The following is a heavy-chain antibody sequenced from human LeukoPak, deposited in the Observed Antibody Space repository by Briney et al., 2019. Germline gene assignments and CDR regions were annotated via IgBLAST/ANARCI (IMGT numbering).Heavy chain of an antibody. CDR1: GFNFDDYA. J-gene: IGHJ6*03. Sequence: PGGSLRVSCAASGFNFDDYAMHWVRQAPGKGLEWVSLISWDGGSTYYADSVKGRFTISRDNSKNSLYLQMNSLRAEDTAVYYCARGRIAARYYYYYYMDVWGKGTTVTVSS. V-gene: IGHV3-43D*03. D-gene: IGHD6-6*01. CDR3: ARGRIAARYYYYYYMDV. CDR2: ISWDGGST.